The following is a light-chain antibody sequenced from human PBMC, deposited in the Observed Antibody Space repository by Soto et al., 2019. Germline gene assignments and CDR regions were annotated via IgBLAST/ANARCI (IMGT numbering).Light chain of an antibody. CDR3: QQYGRYQT. CDR1: QSTSTW. Sequence: DLQMTQSPSTLSASVGDRVTITCRASQSTSTWLAWYQHKPGKAPKLLIYKASSLESGVPSRFSGSGSETEFTLTISSLQPDDVATYYCQQYGRYQTFGQGTKVEIK. CDR2: KAS. V-gene: IGKV1-5*03. J-gene: IGKJ1*01.